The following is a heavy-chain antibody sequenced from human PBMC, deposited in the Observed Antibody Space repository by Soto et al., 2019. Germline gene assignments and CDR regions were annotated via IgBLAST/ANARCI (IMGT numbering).Heavy chain of an antibody. J-gene: IGHJ4*02. CDR3: TRVGGYYGYYPSLDD. CDR2: IYYSGST. Sequence: PSETLSLTCTVSGGSINGYYWSWIRQPPGKGLQWIGYIYYSGSTNYNPSLKSRVTISVVSSKNQVSLKLSSVTAADTAVYYCTRVGGYYGYYPSLDDWGQGTLVTVSS. V-gene: IGHV4-59*01. D-gene: IGHD4-17*01. CDR1: GGSINGYY.